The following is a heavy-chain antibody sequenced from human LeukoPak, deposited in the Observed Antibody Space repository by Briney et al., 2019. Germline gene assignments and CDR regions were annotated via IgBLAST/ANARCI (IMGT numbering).Heavy chain of an antibody. CDR1: GYTLTELS. J-gene: IGHJ5*02. CDR3: ATLGYCSSTSCYGWFDP. D-gene: IGHD2-2*01. CDR2: FDPEDGET. V-gene: IGHV1-24*01. Sequence: ASVKVSCKVSGYTLTELSMHWVRQAHGKGLEWMGGFDPEDGETIYAQKFQGRVTMTEDTSTDTAYMALSSLRSEDTAVYYCATLGYCSSTSCYGWFDPWGQGTLVTVSS.